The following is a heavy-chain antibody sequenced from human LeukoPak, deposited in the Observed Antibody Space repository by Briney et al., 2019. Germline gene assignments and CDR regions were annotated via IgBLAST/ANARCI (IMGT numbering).Heavy chain of an antibody. V-gene: IGHV3-30*04. D-gene: IGHD3-22*01. CDR1: RFTFSNYD. CDR3: ARGAYYDSSDYYYVY. CDR2: ISYDGRSK. J-gene: IGHJ4*02. Sequence: HPGGSLRLSCAASRFTFSNYDMHWVRQAPGKGLEWVAVISYDGRSKFYGDSVKGRFTISRDNSKNTVYLEMNSLRGDDTSVYYCARGAYYDSSDYYYVYWGQGTLVTVSS.